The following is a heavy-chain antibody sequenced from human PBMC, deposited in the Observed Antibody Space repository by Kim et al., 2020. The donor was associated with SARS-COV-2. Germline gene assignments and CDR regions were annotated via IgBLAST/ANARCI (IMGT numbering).Heavy chain of an antibody. CDR3: ARDPRGRDGYNFYYYYGMDV. J-gene: IGHJ6*02. D-gene: IGHD5-12*01. CDR2: IYYSGST. V-gene: IGHV4-61*01. Sequence: SETLSLTCTVSGGSVSSGSYYWSWIRQPPGKGLEWIGYIYYSGSTNYNPSLKSRVTISVDTSKNQFSLKLSSVTAADTAVYYCARDPRGRDGYNFYYYYGMDVWGQGTTVTVSS. CDR1: GGSVSSGSYY.